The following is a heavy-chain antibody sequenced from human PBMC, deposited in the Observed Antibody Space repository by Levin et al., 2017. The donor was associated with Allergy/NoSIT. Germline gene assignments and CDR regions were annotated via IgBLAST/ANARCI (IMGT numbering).Heavy chain of an antibody. J-gene: IGHJ4*02. V-gene: IGHV3-21*01. CDR1: GFTFSSYS. CDR3: ARDRYDILTGPDY. D-gene: IGHD3-9*01. CDR2: ISSSSSYI. Sequence: GESLKISCAASGFTFSSYSMNWVRQAPGKGLEWVSSISSSSSYIYYADSVKGRFTISRDNAKNSLYLQMNSLRAEDTAVYYCARDRYDILTGPDYWGQGTLVTVSS.